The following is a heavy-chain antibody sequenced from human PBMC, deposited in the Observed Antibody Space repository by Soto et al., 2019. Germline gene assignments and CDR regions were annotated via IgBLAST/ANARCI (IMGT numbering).Heavy chain of an antibody. J-gene: IGHJ4*02. D-gene: IGHD6-6*01. CDR1: GYTFXSYA. V-gene: IGHV1-3*01. Sequence: GASVKVSCKASGYTFXSYAMHWVRQAPGQRLEWMGWINAGNGNTKYSQKFQGRVTITRDTSASTAYMELSSLRSEDTAVYYCARGIAARPDFDYWGQGTLVTV. CDR2: INAGNGNT. CDR3: ARGIAARPDFDY.